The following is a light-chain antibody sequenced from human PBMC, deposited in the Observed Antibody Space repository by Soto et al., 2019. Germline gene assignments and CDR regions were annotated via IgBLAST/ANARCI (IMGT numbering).Light chain of an antibody. CDR1: QSVSSRF. J-gene: IGKJ1*01. CDR3: QQYGSSGT. CDR2: GAS. Sequence: EIVLTQSPGTLSLSPGDRATLSCRASQSVSSRFLAWYQQKHGQAPSLLIYGASSRATGIPDRFSGSGSGTDFTLTISRLEPEDFAVYYCQQYGSSGTFGQGTKVDIK. V-gene: IGKV3-20*01.